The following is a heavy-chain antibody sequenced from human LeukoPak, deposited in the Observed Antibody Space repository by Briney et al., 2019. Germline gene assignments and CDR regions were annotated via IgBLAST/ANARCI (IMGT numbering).Heavy chain of an antibody. CDR1: GGSISSSSYY. Sequence: PSETLSLTCTVSGGSISSSSYYWGWIRQPPGKGLEWIGSIYYSGSTYYNPSLKSRVTISVDTSKNQFSLTLSSVTAADTAVYYCARVLAKMDSSPQDYWGQGTLVTVSS. D-gene: IGHD6-13*01. CDR3: ARVLAKMDSSPQDY. CDR2: IYYSGST. J-gene: IGHJ4*02. V-gene: IGHV4-39*07.